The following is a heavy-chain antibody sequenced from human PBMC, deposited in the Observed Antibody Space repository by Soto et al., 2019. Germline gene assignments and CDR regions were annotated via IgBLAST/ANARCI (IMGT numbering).Heavy chain of an antibody. CDR2: INAGNGNT. D-gene: IGHD5-18*01. J-gene: IGHJ4*02. V-gene: IGHV1-3*01. CDR1: GYTFTSYA. Sequence: ASVKVSCKASGYTFTSYAMHWVRQAPGQRLEWMGWINAGNGNTKYSQKFQGRVTITRDTSASTAYMELSSLRSEDMAVYYCARGLNGYLHYFDYWGQGTPVTVSS. CDR3: ARGLNGYLHYFDY.